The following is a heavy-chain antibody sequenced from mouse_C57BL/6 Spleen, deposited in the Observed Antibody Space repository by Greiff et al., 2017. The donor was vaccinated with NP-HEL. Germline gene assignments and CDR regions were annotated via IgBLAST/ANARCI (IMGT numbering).Heavy chain of an antibody. CDR2: IDPSDSET. Sequence: QVQLQQPGAELVRPGSSVKLSCKASGYTFTSYWMHWVKQRPIQGLEWIGNIDPSDSETHYNQKFKDKTTLTVDKSSSTAYMQLSSLTSEDSAVYYCAVYYGSSPFAYWGQGTLVTVSA. CDR1: GYTFTSYW. V-gene: IGHV1-52*01. J-gene: IGHJ3*01. CDR3: AVYYGSSPFAY. D-gene: IGHD1-1*01.